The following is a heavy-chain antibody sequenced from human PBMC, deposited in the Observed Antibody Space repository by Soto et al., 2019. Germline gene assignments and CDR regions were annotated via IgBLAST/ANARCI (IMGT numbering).Heavy chain of an antibody. CDR3: ARVHAYGSGSELYYYYYMDV. Sequence: ASVKVSCKASGYTFTSYGISWVRQAPGQGLEWMGWISAYNGNTNYAQKLQGRVTMTTDTSTSTAYMELRSLRSDDTAVYYCARVHAYGSGSELYYYYYMDVWGKGTTVTVSS. V-gene: IGHV1-18*01. CDR2: ISAYNGNT. D-gene: IGHD3-10*01. CDR1: GYTFTSYG. J-gene: IGHJ6*03.